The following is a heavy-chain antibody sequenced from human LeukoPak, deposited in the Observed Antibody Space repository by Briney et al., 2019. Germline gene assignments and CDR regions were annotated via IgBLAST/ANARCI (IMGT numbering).Heavy chain of an antibody. D-gene: IGHD6-19*01. Sequence: GASVKVSCKASGYTFTSYAMHWVRQAPGQRLEWMGWINAGNGNTKYSRKFQGRVTITRDTSASTAYMELSSLRSEDTAVYYCARTTPLKSSGWAFDYWGQGTLVTVSS. CDR3: ARTTPLKSSGWAFDY. CDR2: INAGNGNT. CDR1: GYTFTSYA. J-gene: IGHJ4*02. V-gene: IGHV1-3*01.